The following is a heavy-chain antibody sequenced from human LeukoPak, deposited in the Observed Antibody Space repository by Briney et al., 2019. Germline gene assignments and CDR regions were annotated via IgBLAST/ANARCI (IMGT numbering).Heavy chain of an antibody. CDR1: GFTFYDYA. CDR3: AKVISGNYYDSSGYYSD. J-gene: IGHJ4*02. CDR2: ISWNSDSI. D-gene: IGHD3-22*01. V-gene: IGHV3-9*01. Sequence: GGSLRLSCAASGFTFYDYAMHWVRQAPGKGLEWVSGISWNSDSIGYADSVKGRFTISRDNAKNSLYLQMNSLRAEDTAFYYCAKVISGNYYDSSGYYSDWGQGTLVTVSS.